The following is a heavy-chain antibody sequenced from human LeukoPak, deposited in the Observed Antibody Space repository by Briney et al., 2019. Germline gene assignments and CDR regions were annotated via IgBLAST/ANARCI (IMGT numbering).Heavy chain of an antibody. CDR1: GFTFSSYS. CDR2: ISSSSSTI. V-gene: IGHV3-48*01. Sequence: GGSLRLSCAASGFTFSSYSMNWVRQAPGKGLEWVSYISSSSSTIYYADSVKGRFTTSRDNAKNSLYLQMNSLRAEDTAVYYCARGWYYDSSGDAFDIWGQGTMVTVSS. J-gene: IGHJ3*02. D-gene: IGHD3-22*01. CDR3: ARGWYYDSSGDAFDI.